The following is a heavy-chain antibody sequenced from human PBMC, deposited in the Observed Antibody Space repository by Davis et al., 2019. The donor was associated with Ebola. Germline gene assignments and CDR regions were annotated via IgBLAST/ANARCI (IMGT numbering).Heavy chain of an antibody. V-gene: IGHV3-23*01. D-gene: IGHD2-21*02. J-gene: IGHJ4*02. CDR1: GFTFSSYA. CDR3: AKIVVVTAIPYFDY. Sequence: GESLKISCAASGFTFSSYAMSWVRQAPGKGLEWVSAISGSGGSTYYADSVKGRFTISRDNSKNTLYLQMNSLRAEDTAVYYCAKIVVVTAIPYFDYWCQGTLVTVSS. CDR2: ISGSGGST.